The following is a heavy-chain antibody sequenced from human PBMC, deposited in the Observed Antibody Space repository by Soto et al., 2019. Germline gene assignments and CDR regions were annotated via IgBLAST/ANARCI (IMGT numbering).Heavy chain of an antibody. CDR2: INAGNGNT. CDR1: GYTFTSYA. D-gene: IGHD6-19*01. V-gene: IGHV1-3*01. CDR3: ARSMEQWLDTDY. J-gene: IGHJ4*02. Sequence: ASVKVSCKASGYTFTSYAMHWVRQAPGQRLEWMGWINAGNGNTNYAQKLQGRVTMTRDTSTSTVYMELSSLRSEDTAVYYCARSMEQWLDTDYWGQGTLVTVSS.